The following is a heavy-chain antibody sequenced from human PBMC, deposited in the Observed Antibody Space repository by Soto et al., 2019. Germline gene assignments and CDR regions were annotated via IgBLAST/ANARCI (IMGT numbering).Heavy chain of an antibody. V-gene: IGHV3-33*01. CDR3: ARDVYDISGYINL. Sequence: GGYLRLSCAASGFTFSSYGMHWVRQAPGKGQEWVAVIWYDGSNKYFVDSVKGRFTISRDNSKNTLYLQMNSLRAEDTAVYYCARDVYDISGYINLWVQGILVTVST. CDR1: GFTFSSYG. D-gene: IGHD3-22*01. CDR2: IWYDGSNK. J-gene: IGHJ4*02.